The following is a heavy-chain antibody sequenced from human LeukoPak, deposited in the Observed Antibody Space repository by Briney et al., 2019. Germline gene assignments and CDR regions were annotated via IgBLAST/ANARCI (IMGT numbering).Heavy chain of an antibody. Sequence: PSETLSLTCAVSGGSISSSNWWSWIRQHPGKGLEWIGFFYYSGNTYYNPSLKSRVSISVDTSKNQFSLKLSSVTAADTAIYYCARMRSSWARDAFDIWGQGTMVTDSS. CDR3: ARMRSSWARDAFDI. V-gene: IGHV4-31*11. D-gene: IGHD6-13*01. CDR2: FYYSGNT. CDR1: GGSISSSNW. J-gene: IGHJ3*02.